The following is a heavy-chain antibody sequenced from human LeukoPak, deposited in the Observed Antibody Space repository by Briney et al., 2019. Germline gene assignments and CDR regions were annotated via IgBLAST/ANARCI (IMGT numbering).Heavy chain of an antibody. D-gene: IGHD3-9*01. Sequence: GGSLRLSCAASGFAFRGYVMTWVRQAPGKGLDWISGITGDGIHAYYADSVKGRFTISRDNSKNTLYLQMNNLRAEDTALYFCAKDGLYFDGRTYMYSLDTWGQGTLVAVSS. CDR1: GFAFRGYV. CDR3: AKDGLYFDGRTYMYSLDT. V-gene: IGHV3-23*01. J-gene: IGHJ5*02. CDR2: ITGDGIHA.